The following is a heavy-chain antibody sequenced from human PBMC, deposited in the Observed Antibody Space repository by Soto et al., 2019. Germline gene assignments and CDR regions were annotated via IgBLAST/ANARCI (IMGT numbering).Heavy chain of an antibody. CDR1: GFSLSTSGVG. CDR3: AHTDMVRGVIVEYYFDY. Sequence: QITLKESGPTLVKPTQTLTLTCTFSGFSLSTSGVGVGWIRQPPGKALEWLALIYWDDDKRYSPSLKSRLTITKDTSKNQVVLTMTNMDPVDTATYYCAHTDMVRGVIVEYYFDYWGQGTLVTVSS. D-gene: IGHD3-10*01. J-gene: IGHJ4*02. CDR2: IYWDDDK. V-gene: IGHV2-5*02.